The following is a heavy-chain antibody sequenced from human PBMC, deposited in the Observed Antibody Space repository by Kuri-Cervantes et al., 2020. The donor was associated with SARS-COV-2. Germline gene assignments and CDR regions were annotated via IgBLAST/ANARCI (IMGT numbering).Heavy chain of an antibody. CDR1: GFTVNYYW. D-gene: IGHD5-18*01. CDR3: VRLGAAYVDTLVVMRAVHYFDS. V-gene: IGHV3-7*03. J-gene: IGHJ4*02. CDR2: VKQDGSET. Sequence: GESLKISCAVSGFTVNYYWMTWVRQAPGGGLEWVANVKQDGSETYYAESVKGRFTISRDNAKNSLYLQMNSLRADDTAVYYCVRLGAAYVDTLVVMRAVHYFDSWGQGTLVTVSS.